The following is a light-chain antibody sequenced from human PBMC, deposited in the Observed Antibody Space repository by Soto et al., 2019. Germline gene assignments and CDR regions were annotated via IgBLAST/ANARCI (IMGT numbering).Light chain of an antibody. CDR2: GAS. Sequence: EIEMTQSPATLSLSPGERATLYCWASQSVSSNLAWYQQKPGQAPRLLIYGASTRVTGVPARFSGSGSGTEFILIISSLQSEDFATYFCQQLNNYPSTFGGGTKVEIK. J-gene: IGKJ4*01. CDR3: QQLNNYPST. CDR1: QSVSSN. V-gene: IGKV3-15*01.